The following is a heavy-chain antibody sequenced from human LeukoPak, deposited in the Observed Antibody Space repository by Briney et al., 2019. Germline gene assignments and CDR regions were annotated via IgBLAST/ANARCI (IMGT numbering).Heavy chain of an antibody. D-gene: IGHD2-2*01. CDR2: IWYDGSNK. J-gene: IGHJ5*02. CDR1: GFTFSNHG. CDR3: ARDDCSSISCYHNWFDP. V-gene: IGHV3-33*01. Sequence: GGSLRLSCATSGFTFSNHGMHWVRQAPGKGLEWVAVIWYDGSNKYYADSVKGRFTISRDNSKNSLYLQMNSLRAEDTAVYYCARDDCSSISCYHNWFDPWGQGTLVTVSS.